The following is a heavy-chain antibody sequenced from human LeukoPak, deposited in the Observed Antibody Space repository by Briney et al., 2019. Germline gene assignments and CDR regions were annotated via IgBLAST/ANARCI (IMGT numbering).Heavy chain of an antibody. V-gene: IGHV3-74*01. Sequence: GGSLRLSCAASGLTFSNYWMHWVRQAPGKGLVWVSRINSDGINTNYADSVKGRFTISRDNAKNTLNLQMNSLRAEDTAVYYCARRAGAYSHPYDYWGQGALVTVSS. D-gene: IGHD4/OR15-4a*01. CDR3: ARRAGAYSHPYDY. J-gene: IGHJ4*02. CDR1: GLTFSNYW. CDR2: INSDGINT.